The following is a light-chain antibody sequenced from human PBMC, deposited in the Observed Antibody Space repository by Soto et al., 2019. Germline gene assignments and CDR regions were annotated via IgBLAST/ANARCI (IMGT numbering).Light chain of an antibody. CDR3: AAWDVSLVV. V-gene: IGLV1-44*01. Sequence: QSVLTQPPSASGTPGQRVTIFCSGSSSNIGTNTVIWYQQLPGAAPKLLIYSDNQRPSGVPDRFSGSKSGTSASLAISGLKSEDEADYYCAAWDVSLVVFGGGPKLTVL. CDR2: SDN. CDR1: SSNIGTNT. J-gene: IGLJ2*01.